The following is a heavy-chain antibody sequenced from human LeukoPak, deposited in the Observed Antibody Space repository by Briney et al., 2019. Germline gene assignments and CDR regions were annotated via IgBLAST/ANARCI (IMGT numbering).Heavy chain of an antibody. D-gene: IGHD6-19*01. Sequence: QAGGSLRLSCAASGFTFSSYSMNWVRQAPGKGLEWVLYISSSSSTIYYADSVKGRFTISRDNSKNTLYLQMNSLSAEDTAVYYCARGPGYSSGWYVLSVDYWGQGTLVTVSS. V-gene: IGHV3-48*01. CDR3: ARGPGYSSGWYVLSVDY. CDR1: GFTFSSYS. J-gene: IGHJ4*02. CDR2: ISSSSSTI.